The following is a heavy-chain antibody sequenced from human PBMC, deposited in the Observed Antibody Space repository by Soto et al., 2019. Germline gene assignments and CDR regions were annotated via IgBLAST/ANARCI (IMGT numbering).Heavy chain of an antibody. V-gene: IGHV3-74*01. D-gene: IGHD3-10*01. CDR1: GFTFSTYW. J-gene: IGHJ4*02. CDR3: VRDDFGLGNDY. CDR2: IDSDGSST. Sequence: EVHLVESGGGLVQPGGSLRLSCAASGFTFSTYWMHWVRQAPGKGLVWVSHIDSDGSSTTYADSVKGRFTISRDNAKNTLYLQMNSLRAEDTAVYYCVRDDFGLGNDYWGQGTLVTVSS.